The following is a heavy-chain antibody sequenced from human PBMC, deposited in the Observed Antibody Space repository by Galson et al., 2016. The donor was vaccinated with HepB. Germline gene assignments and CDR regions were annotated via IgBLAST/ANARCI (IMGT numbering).Heavy chain of an antibody. CDR2: ITNTGSTV. D-gene: IGHD5-18*01. CDR1: GFTFNRYH. J-gene: IGHJ4*02. Sequence: SLRLSCAASGFTFNRYHMNWVRQAPGKGLEWVSYITNTGSTVYSADSVKGRFTTSRDNAKNSLYLQMNSLRAEDTAVYYCARLDTTIDIRDLEYWGQGALVTVSS. CDR3: ARLDTTIDIRDLEY. V-gene: IGHV3-48*01.